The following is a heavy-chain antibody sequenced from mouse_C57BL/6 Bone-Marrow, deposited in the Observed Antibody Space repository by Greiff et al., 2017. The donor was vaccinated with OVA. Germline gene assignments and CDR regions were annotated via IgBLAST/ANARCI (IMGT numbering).Heavy chain of an antibody. V-gene: IGHV1-19*01. D-gene: IGHD4-1*01. CDR2: INPYNGGT. Sequence: VQLQQSGPVLVKPGASVKMSCKASGYTFTDYYMNWVKQSHGKSLEWIGVINPYNGGTSYNQKFTCKATLTVDKSSSTAYMELNSLTSEDSAVYYCARDWDGGAWFAYWGQGTLVTVSA. J-gene: IGHJ3*01. CDR3: ARDWDGGAWFAY. CDR1: GYTFTDYY.